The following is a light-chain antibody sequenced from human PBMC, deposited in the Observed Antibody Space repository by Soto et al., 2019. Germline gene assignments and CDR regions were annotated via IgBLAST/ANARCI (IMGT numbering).Light chain of an antibody. CDR1: QSVNTIY. CDR3: HHYGSSLLT. V-gene: IGKV3-20*01. J-gene: IGKJ4*01. Sequence: ETVLTQSPGTLSLSPGERATLSCRASQSVNTIYLAWYQQKPGQAPRLLIYGASSRATGIPDRFSGSGSGTDFTLTISRLQPEDFAVYYCHHYGSSLLTFGGGTKLEIK. CDR2: GAS.